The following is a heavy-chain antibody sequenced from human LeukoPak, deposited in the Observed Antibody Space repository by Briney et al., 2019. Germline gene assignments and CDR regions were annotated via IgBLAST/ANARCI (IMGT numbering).Heavy chain of an antibody. J-gene: IGHJ6*02. CDR1: GYTFTSYG. CDR3: ARDFRNGYGCNWAPPSSRGMDV. V-gene: IGHV1-18*01. Sequence: ASVKVSCKASGYTFTSYGISWVRQAPGQGLEWMGWISAYNGNTNYAQKLPGRVTMTTDTSPSTAYTELSSLRSDDPAVYYCARDFRNGYGCNWAPPSSRGMDVWGQGTTVSVPS. CDR2: ISAYNGNT. D-gene: IGHD6-25*01.